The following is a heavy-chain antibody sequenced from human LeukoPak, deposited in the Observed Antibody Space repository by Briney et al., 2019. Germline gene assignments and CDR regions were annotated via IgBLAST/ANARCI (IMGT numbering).Heavy chain of an antibody. CDR1: GFTFSSYS. V-gene: IGHV3-21*04. CDR3: ARGCRGSSGGSCYQWFDP. J-gene: IGHJ5*02. Sequence: PGGSLRLSCAASGFTFSSYSMNWVRQAPGKGLEWVSSISSSSSYIYYADSVKGRFTISRDNAKNSLYLQMNSLRAEDTAVYYCARGCRGSSGGSCYQWFDPWGQGTLVTVSS. CDR2: ISSSSSYI. D-gene: IGHD2-15*01.